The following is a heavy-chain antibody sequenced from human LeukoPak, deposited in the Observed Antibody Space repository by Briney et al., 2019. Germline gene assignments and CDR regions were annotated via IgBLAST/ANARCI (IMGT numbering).Heavy chain of an antibody. CDR2: ISAYNGNT. CDR3: ARDGCSSTSCFFDH. CDR1: GCTFTSYG. V-gene: IGHV1-18*01. Sequence: VASVKVSCKASGCTFTSYGISWVRQAPGQGLEWMGWISAYNGNTNYAQKLQGRVTMTTDTSTSTAYMELRSLRSDDTAVYYCARDGCSSTSCFFDHWGQGTLVTVSS. J-gene: IGHJ4*02. D-gene: IGHD2-2*01.